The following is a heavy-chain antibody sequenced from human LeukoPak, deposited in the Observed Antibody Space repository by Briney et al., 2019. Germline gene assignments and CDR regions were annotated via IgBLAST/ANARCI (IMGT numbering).Heavy chain of an antibody. CDR3: ARGVRTVFYYYGMDV. CDR1: GYTFTSYD. D-gene: IGHD3-10*01. Sequence: ASVKVSCKASGYTFTSYDINWVRRATGQGLEWMGWMNPNSGNTGYAQKFQGRVTMTRNTSISTAYMELSSLRSEDTAVYYCARGVRTVFYYYGMDVWGQGTTVTVSS. V-gene: IGHV1-8*01. J-gene: IGHJ6*02. CDR2: MNPNSGNT.